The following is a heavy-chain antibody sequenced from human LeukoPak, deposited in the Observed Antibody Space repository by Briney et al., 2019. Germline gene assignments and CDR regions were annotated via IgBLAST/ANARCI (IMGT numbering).Heavy chain of an antibody. D-gene: IGHD6-19*01. CDR2: INSDGYSI. V-gene: IGHV3-74*03. Sequence: QPGGSLRLSCAASEFTFSGYWMHWVRQAPGKGLVWVSRINSDGYSITYADSVKGRFTISRDNAKNTLYLQMNSLIAEDTAVYFCTRAGYSSGFDSWGQGTLVTVSS. CDR1: EFTFSGYW. J-gene: IGHJ5*01. CDR3: TRAGYSSGFDS.